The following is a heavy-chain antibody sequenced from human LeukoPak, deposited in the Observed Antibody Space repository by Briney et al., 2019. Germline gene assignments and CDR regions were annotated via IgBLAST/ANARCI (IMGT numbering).Heavy chain of an antibody. D-gene: IGHD5-12*01. CDR2: IIPIFGTA. Sequence: SVKVSCKTSGYTFTSYGISWVRQAPGQGLEWMGGIIPIFGTANYAQKFQGRVTITADKSTSTAYMELSSLRSEDTAVYYCARDSGYDPITPYYYYMDVWGKGTTVTVSS. J-gene: IGHJ6*03. CDR3: ARDSGYDPITPYYYYMDV. V-gene: IGHV1-69*06. CDR1: GYTFTSYG.